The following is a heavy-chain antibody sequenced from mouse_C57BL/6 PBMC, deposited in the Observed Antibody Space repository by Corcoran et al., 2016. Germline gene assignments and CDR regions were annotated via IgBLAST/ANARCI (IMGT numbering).Heavy chain of an antibody. V-gene: IGHV1-81*01. CDR3: ARCVWEGGYFDV. J-gene: IGHJ1*03. Sequence: QVQLQQSGAELARPGASVKLSCKASGYTFTSYGISWVKQRTGQGLEWIGEIYPRSGNTYYNEKFKGKATLTADKSSSTAYMELRSLTSEDSAVYFCARCVWEGGYFDVWGTGTTVTVSS. D-gene: IGHD4-1*01. CDR2: IYPRSGNT. CDR1: GYTFTSYG.